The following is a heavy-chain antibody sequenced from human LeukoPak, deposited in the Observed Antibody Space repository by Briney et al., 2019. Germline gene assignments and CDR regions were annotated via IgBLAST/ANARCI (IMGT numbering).Heavy chain of an antibody. CDR3: ARDEDYYDSSGYLG. V-gene: IGHV1-2*02. J-gene: IGHJ4*02. D-gene: IGHD3-22*01. Sequence: ASVKVSCKASGYTFTDYYIHWVRQAPGQGLEWMGWINPNSGGTNYAQKFQGRVTMTRDTSISTAYMELSRLRSDDTAVYYCARDEDYYDSSGYLGWGQGTLVTVSS. CDR2: INPNSGGT. CDR1: GYTFTDYY.